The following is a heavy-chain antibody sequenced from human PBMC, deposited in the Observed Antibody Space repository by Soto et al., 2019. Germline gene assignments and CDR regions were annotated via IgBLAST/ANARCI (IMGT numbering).Heavy chain of an antibody. Sequence: QVQLLQSGAEVKEPGASGKVSCKTSGYMFSSHGLYWVRQAPGQGLEWMGWISPNSGDTNYVQSLQGRPTLSTDTSTSTAYLELRSLTSDDTAVYYCWREAGDYAWYFDLWGRGTPFTVSS. CDR2: ISPNSGDT. D-gene: IGHD4-17*01. J-gene: IGHJ2*01. V-gene: IGHV1-18*01. CDR1: GYMFSSHG. CDR3: WREAGDYAWYFDL.